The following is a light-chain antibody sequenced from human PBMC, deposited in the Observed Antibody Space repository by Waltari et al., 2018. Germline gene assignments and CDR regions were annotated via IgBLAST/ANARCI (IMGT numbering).Light chain of an antibody. J-gene: IGLJ1*01. Sequence: QSALTQPASVSGSPGQSITISCTGPSSDVGGYNYVSWYQQHPGKAPKLMIYDVSKRPSGVSNRFSGSKSGNTASLTISGLQAEDEADYYCSSYTSSSTLHVFGTGTKVTVL. V-gene: IGLV2-14*01. CDR2: DVS. CDR3: SSYTSSSTLHV. CDR1: SSDVGGYNY.